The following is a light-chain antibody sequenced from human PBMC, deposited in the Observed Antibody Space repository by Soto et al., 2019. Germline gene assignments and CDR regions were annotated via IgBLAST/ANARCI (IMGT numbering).Light chain of an antibody. V-gene: IGLV2-23*01. CDR3: CSYAGSSTYV. Sequence: QSALTQPASVSGSPGQSITISCTGTSSDVGSYNLVSWYQQHPGKAPMLMIYEGTKRPSGVSNRFSGSKSGNTASLTSSGLQAEDEADYYCCSYAGSSTYVFGTGTKVTVL. CDR2: EGT. CDR1: SSDVGSYNL. J-gene: IGLJ1*01.